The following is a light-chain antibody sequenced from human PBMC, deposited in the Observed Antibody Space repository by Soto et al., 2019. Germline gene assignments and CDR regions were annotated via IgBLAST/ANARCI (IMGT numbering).Light chain of an antibody. CDR2: GAS. V-gene: IGKV3D-20*02. Sequence: EIVLTQSPDTLSLSPGERATLSCRASQSVSSSYLAWYQQKPGQAPRLLIYGASSRATGIPDRFSGSGSGTDFTLTISRLEPEDFAVYYCQQHAHWPLTFGGGTKVDIK. CDR3: QQHAHWPLT. J-gene: IGKJ4*01. CDR1: QSVSSSY.